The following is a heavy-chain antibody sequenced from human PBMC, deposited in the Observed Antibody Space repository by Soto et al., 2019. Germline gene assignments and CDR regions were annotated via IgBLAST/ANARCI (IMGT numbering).Heavy chain of an antibody. Sequence: PGGSLRLSCAASGFTFSSYAMSWVRQAPGKGLEWVSAISGSGGSTYYADSVKGRFTISRDNSKNTLYLQMNSLRAEDTAVYYCAKDSSWLVVVVAATGSYFDYWGQGTLVTVSS. CDR3: AKDSSWLVVVVAATGSYFDY. J-gene: IGHJ4*02. CDR1: GFTFSSYA. D-gene: IGHD2-15*01. CDR2: ISGSGGST. V-gene: IGHV3-23*01.